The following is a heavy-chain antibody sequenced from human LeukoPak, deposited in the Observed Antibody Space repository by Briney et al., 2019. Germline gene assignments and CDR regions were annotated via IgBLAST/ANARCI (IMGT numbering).Heavy chain of an antibody. D-gene: IGHD2-15*01. CDR2: ISYDGSNK. Sequence: GRSLRLSCAAPGFTFSSYAMHWVRQAPGKGLEWVAVISYDGSNKYYADSVKGRFTISRDNSKNTLYLQMNSLRAEDTAVYYCARDLALYFDYWGQGTLVTVSS. J-gene: IGHJ4*02. CDR3: ARDLALYFDY. V-gene: IGHV3-30*04. CDR1: GFTFSSYA.